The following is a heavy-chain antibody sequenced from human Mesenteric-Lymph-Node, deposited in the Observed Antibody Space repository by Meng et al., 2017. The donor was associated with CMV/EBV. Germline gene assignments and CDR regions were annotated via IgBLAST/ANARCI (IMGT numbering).Heavy chain of an antibody. D-gene: IGHD3-16*01. J-gene: IGHJ4*02. CDR1: GFTFSTYG. CDR2: LNTDGSTT. V-gene: IGHV3-74*01. CDR3: ARSGNAYQPFDN. Sequence: GESLKISCAASGFTFSTYGMTWVRQVPGKGLLWVSRLNTDGSTTVYADSVKGRFTISRDNAKKTLYLQMNSLRDEDTAVYYCARSGNAYQPFDNWGQGTLVTVSS.